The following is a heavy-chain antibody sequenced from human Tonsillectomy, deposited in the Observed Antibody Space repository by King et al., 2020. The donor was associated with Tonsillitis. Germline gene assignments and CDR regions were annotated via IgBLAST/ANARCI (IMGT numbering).Heavy chain of an antibody. D-gene: IGHD3-9*01. CDR3: AKSRLRNLGSFDL. Sequence: QVQLVESGGGVVQPGGSLRLSCAASGFSFSNYAMHWVRQAPGKGLEWVAYIRNDGNNKYYADSVKGRFTISRDNSQTTLHLHMNGLRAEDTAVYYCAKSRLRNLGSFDLWGQGTLVTVSS. CDR2: IRNDGNNK. CDR1: GFSFSNYA. V-gene: IGHV3-30*02. J-gene: IGHJ4*02.